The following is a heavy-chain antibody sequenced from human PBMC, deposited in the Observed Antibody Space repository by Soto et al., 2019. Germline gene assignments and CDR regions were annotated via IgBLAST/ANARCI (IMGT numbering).Heavy chain of an antibody. CDR1: GYTFTSYD. Sequence: ASVKVSCKASGYTFTSYDINWVRQATGQGLEWMGWMNPNSGNTGYAQKFQGRVTMTRNTSISTAYMELSSLRDEDTAVYYCATDMGQRLLPYFFDFWGQGTLVTVSS. V-gene: IGHV1-8*01. CDR3: ATDMGQRLLPYFFDF. CDR2: MNPNSGNT. D-gene: IGHD1-26*01. J-gene: IGHJ4*02.